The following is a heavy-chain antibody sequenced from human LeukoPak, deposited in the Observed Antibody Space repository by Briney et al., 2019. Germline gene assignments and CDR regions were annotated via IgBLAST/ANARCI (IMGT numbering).Heavy chain of an antibody. Sequence: EASVKVSCKASGYTFTGYYMHWVRQAPGQGLEWMGWINPNSGGTNYAQKFQGRVTMTRDTTISTAYMELSRLRSDDTAVYYCARVARGPNSSSWYRGDWFDPWGQGTLVTVSS. CDR2: INPNSGGT. D-gene: IGHD6-13*01. V-gene: IGHV1-2*02. CDR1: GYTFTGYY. J-gene: IGHJ5*02. CDR3: ARVARGPNSSSWYRGDWFDP.